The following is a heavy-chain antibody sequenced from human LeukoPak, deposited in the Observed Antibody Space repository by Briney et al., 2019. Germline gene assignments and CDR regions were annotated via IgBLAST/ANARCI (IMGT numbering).Heavy chain of an antibody. V-gene: IGHV3-11*01. CDR2: ISSSGSTI. CDR1: GFTFSDYY. CDR3: ARDRLSWYYYGMDV. J-gene: IGHJ6*02. D-gene: IGHD2-15*01. Sequence: GGSLRLSCAASGFTFSDYYMSWIRQAPGKGLEWVSYISSSGSTIYYADSVKGRFTISRDNAKNSLYLQMNSLRAEDTAVYYCARDRLSWYYYGMDVWGQGTTVTVSS.